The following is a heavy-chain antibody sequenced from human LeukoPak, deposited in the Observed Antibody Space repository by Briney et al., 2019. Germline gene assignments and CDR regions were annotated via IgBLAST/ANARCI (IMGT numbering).Heavy chain of an antibody. Sequence: SETLSLTCTVSGRSISSYYWSWIRQPPANGLEWIGYIYYSGSTNYNPSLKSRVTISVDTSKNQFSLKLSSVTAADTAVYYCARLTTGYSSSWYLDYWGQGTLVTVSS. CDR3: ARLTTGYSSSWYLDY. CDR2: IYYSGST. V-gene: IGHV4-59*08. CDR1: GRSISSYY. J-gene: IGHJ4*02. D-gene: IGHD6-13*01.